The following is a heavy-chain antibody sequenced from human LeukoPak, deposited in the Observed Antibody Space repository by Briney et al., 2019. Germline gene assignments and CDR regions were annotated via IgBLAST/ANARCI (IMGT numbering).Heavy chain of an antibody. D-gene: IGHD3/OR15-3a*01. Sequence: SETLSLTCTVSGGSISSYAWSWIRQPPGKGLEWIGYIYYSGSTNYNPSLKSRVTISVDTSKNQFSLKLSSVTAADTAVYYCARDIGLLGLPYYFDYWGQGTLVTASS. V-gene: IGHV4-59*01. CDR1: GGSISSYA. CDR2: IYYSGST. CDR3: ARDIGLLGLPYYFDY. J-gene: IGHJ4*02.